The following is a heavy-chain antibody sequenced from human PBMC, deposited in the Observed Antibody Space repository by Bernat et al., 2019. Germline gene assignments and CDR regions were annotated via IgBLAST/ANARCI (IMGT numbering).Heavy chain of an antibody. CDR1: GFTFSSYA. CDR3: AKDQRRSDTAMVLKSFDY. J-gene: IGHJ4*02. D-gene: IGHD5-18*01. V-gene: IGHV3-23*01. Sequence: EVQLLESGGGLVQPGGSLRLSCAASGFTFSSYAMSWVRQAPGKGLEWVSAISRSGGSTYYADSVKGRFTISRDNSKNTLYLQMNSLRAEDTAVYYCAKDQRRSDTAMVLKSFDYWGQGTLVTVSS. CDR2: ISRSGGST.